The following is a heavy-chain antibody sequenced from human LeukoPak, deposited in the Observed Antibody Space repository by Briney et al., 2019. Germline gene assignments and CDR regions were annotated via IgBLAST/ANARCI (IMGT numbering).Heavy chain of an antibody. V-gene: IGHV1-8*03. CDR2: MNPNSGNT. CDR1: GYTFTSYD. Sequence: ASVKVSCKASGYTFTSYDINWVRQATGQGLEWMGWMNPNSGNTGYAQKFQGRVTITRNTSISTAYMELSSLRSEDTAVYYCARGKDMVVVPAAHYYYYMDVWSKGTTVTVSS. D-gene: IGHD2-2*01. CDR3: ARGKDMVVVPAAHYYYYMDV. J-gene: IGHJ6*03.